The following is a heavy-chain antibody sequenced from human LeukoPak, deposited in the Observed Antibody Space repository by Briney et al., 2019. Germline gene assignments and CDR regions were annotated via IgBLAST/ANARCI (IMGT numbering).Heavy chain of an antibody. V-gene: IGHV4-59*01. Sequence: KPSETLSLTWTVSGGSIITYYCSWIRQPPGRGLEWIGYVYYSGSTNYKPSLKSRVTISVDTSKNQFSLRLRSVTAADTAVYYCARVTGATGGLTLYYFDYWGQGTVVTVSS. CDR3: ARVTGATGGLTLYYFDY. J-gene: IGHJ4*02. CDR1: GGSIITYY. D-gene: IGHD1-7*01. CDR2: VYYSGST.